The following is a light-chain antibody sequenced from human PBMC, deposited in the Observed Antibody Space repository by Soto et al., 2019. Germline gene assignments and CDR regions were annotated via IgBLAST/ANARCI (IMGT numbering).Light chain of an antibody. Sequence: EIVLTQSPGTLSLSPGERVTLSCRASQSVRSNFLAWYQQRPGQAPRLLIYGASSRSTGIPDRFSGSGCGTDFTLIISRLEPEDCVVYYCQQYGSALQTFGQGTKVEIK. CDR3: QQYGSALQT. CDR2: GAS. V-gene: IGKV3-20*01. J-gene: IGKJ1*01. CDR1: QSVRSNF.